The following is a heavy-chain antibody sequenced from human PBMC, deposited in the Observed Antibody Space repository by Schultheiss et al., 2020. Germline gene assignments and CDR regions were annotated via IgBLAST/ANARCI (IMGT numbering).Heavy chain of an antibody. CDR3: ARHVVPITLLWCGELLSTDNWFDP. V-gene: IGHV3-23*01. CDR2: ISGSGGST. J-gene: IGHJ5*02. Sequence: GGSLRLSCAASGFTFSSYAMSWVRQAPGKGLEWVSAISGSGGSTYYADSVKGRFTISRDNSKNTLYLQMNSLRAEDTAVYYCARHVVPITLLWCGELLSTDNWFDPWGQGTLVTVSS. D-gene: IGHD3-10*01. CDR1: GFTFSSYA.